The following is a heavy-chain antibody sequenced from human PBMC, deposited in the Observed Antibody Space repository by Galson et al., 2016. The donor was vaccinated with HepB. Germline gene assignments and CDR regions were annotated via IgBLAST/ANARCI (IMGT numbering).Heavy chain of an antibody. CDR3: ARDPDPGDYDRRHYYYGMDV. V-gene: IGHV4-4*02. CDR2: IYHSGST. Sequence: ETLSLTCAVSGGSISSSNWWSWVRQPPGQGLEWIGEIYHSGSTNYNPSLKSRVTISVDTSKNQFSLKLSSLTAADTAVYYCARDPDPGDYDRRHYYYGMDVWGQGTTVTVSS. J-gene: IGHJ6*02. D-gene: IGHD4-17*01. CDR1: GGSISSSNW.